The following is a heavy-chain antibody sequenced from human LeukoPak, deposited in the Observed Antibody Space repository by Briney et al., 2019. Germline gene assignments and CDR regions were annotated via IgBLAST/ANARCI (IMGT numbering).Heavy chain of an antibody. CDR2: ISDTGTNI. D-gene: IGHD2-15*01. V-gene: IGHV3-11*01. CDR3: TRDSDCSGGSCCFRDDH. J-gene: IGHJ4*02. CDR1: GFTFSNYY. Sequence: PGGSLRLSCTASGFTFSNYYMSWIRQAPGKGLEWVSYISDTGTNIYYADSVKGRFTISRDNAKNTLYLQMNSLRAEDTAVYYCTRDSDCSGGSCCFRDDHWGQGPLITVSA.